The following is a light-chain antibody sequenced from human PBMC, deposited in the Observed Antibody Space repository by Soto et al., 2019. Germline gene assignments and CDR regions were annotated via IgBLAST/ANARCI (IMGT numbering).Light chain of an antibody. V-gene: IGKV3-20*01. CDR2: DAS. J-gene: IGKJ4*01. Sequence: EIVLTQSPGTLSLSPGERATLSCRASQSLTTNYLAWYQQKPGQAPRLLIYDASSRATGIPDRFSGSGSGTDFTLNIARLEPEDFAVFYCQQGVTFGGGTKVEIK. CDR1: QSLTTNY. CDR3: QQGVT.